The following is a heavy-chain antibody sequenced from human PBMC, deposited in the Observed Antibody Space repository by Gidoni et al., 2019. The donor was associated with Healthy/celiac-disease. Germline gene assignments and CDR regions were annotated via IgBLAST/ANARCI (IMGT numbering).Heavy chain of an antibody. CDR1: GRSLSSYY. CDR3: ARGRESSSWRVHDY. J-gene: IGHJ4*02. V-gene: IGHV4-59*01. D-gene: IGHD6-13*01. CDR2: INYSGST. Sequence: QVHLQESGPGLLKPSETLSLTCTFSGRSLSSYYWSWIRQPPGKGLEWIGYINYSGSTNYNPALKSRVTISVDTSKNQCSLKLSSGTAADTAVYYCARGRESSSWRVHDYWGQGTLVTVSS.